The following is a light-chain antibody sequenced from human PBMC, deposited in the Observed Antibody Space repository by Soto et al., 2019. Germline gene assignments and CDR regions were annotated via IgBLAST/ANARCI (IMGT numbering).Light chain of an antibody. CDR1: QSLTTW. CDR2: GAS. Sequence: TQSPSTLSASEGDRVTITCRASQSLTTWLAWYQQKPGQAPRLLIYGASTRATGIPARFSGSGSGTEFTLTISSLQSEDFAVYYCQQYNNWPRTFGQGTKVDIK. V-gene: IGKV3-15*01. J-gene: IGKJ1*01. CDR3: QQYNNWPRT.